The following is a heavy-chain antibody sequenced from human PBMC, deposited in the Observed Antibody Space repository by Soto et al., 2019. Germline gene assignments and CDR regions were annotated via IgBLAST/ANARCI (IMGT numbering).Heavy chain of an antibody. CDR1: GCSLASDIL. D-gene: IGHD3-10*01. CDR2: MYHSVTT. V-gene: IGHV4-4*02. J-gene: IGHJ4*02. CDR3: ARASASNMLRGVLIH. Sequence: QVQLQESGPGLVRPSGTLSLTCTLSGCSLASDILWTWVRQPPGRGLELIGEMYHSVTTNYSPSLKSRVTILIDEAKEEFSLKLTSVTAAYTARYYCARASASNMLRGVLIHWGQATLIT.